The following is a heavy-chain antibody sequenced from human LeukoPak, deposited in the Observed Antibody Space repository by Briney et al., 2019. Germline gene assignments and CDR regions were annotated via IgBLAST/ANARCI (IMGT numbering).Heavy chain of an antibody. CDR3: ARGPTVVKGPLNRFDP. D-gene: IGHD4-23*01. J-gene: IGHJ5*02. V-gene: IGHV4-34*01. Sequence: SETLSLTCAVYGGSFSGYYWSWIRQPPGKGLEWIGEINHSGSTNYNPSLKSRVTISVDTSKNQFSLKLSSVTAADTAVYYCARGPTVVKGPLNRFDPWGLGTLVTVSS. CDR2: INHSGST. CDR1: GGSFSGYY.